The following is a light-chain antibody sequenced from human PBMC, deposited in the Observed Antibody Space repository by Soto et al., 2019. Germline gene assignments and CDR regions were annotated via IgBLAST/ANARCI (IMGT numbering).Light chain of an antibody. CDR3: QQYAGSGVSWT. CDR2: GAS. Sequence: EIVLAQSPGTVSLSPGERATLSCRASQSVSSSYLAWYQQKPGQAPRLLIYGASSRATGIPDRFSGSGSGTDFTLTISSLEPEDFAVYYCQQYAGSGVSWTFGQGTKVEIK. V-gene: IGKV3-20*01. CDR1: QSVSSSY. J-gene: IGKJ1*01.